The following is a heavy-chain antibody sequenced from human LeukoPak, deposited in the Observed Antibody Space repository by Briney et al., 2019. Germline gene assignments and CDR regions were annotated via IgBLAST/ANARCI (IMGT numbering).Heavy chain of an antibody. D-gene: IGHD3-22*01. CDR3: ASGGLYYYDSSGYLGSFDY. Sequence: GAPVKVSCKASGYTFTSYYMHWVRQAPGRGLEWMGIINPSGGSTSYAQKFQGRVTMTRDTSTSTVYMELSSLRSEDTAVYYCASGGLYYYDSSGYLGSFDYWGQGTLVTVSS. CDR1: GYTFTSYY. CDR2: INPSGGST. V-gene: IGHV1-46*03. J-gene: IGHJ4*02.